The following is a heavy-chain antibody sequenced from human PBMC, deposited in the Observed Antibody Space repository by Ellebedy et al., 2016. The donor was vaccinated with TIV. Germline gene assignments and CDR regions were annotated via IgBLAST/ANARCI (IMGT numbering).Heavy chain of an antibody. Sequence: GGSLRLSCGTSGFTFSNYWMTWVRQAPGKGLEWVANIKQDGSEKYYVDSVKGRFSISRDNTKNSLYLQMNSLTDEDTAVYYCARDQWLRRAYYFDSWGQGTLVTVSS. D-gene: IGHD5-24*01. CDR1: GFTFSNYW. J-gene: IGHJ4*02. CDR3: ARDQWLRRAYYFDS. CDR2: IKQDGSEK. V-gene: IGHV3-7*01.